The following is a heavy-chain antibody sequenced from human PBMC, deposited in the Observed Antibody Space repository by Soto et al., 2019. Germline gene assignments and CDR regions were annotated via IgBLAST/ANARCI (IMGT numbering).Heavy chain of an antibody. CDR3: AKPNVVVTAGFDY. Sequence: QVQLVESGGGVVQPGRSLRLSCAASGFTFSSYGMHWVRQAPGKGLEWVAVISYDGSNKYYADSVKGRFTISRDNSKNTLYLQMNSLRAEDTAVYYCAKPNVVVTAGFDYWGQGTLVTVSS. CDR1: GFTFSSYG. CDR2: ISYDGSNK. D-gene: IGHD2-21*02. V-gene: IGHV3-30*18. J-gene: IGHJ4*02.